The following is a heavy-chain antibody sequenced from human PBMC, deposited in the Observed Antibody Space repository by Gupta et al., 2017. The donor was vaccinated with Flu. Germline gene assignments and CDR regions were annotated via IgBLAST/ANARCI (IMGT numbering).Heavy chain of an antibody. Sequence: QVQLVQSGAEVKKPGASVKVSCKASGYTFTSYDINWVRQATGQGLEWMGWMNPNSGNTGYAQKFQGRVTMTRNTSISTAYMELSSLRSEDTAVYYCARGLRSPRGSGNNWFDPWGQGTLVTVSS. CDR2: MNPNSGNT. CDR1: GYTFTSYD. J-gene: IGHJ5*02. D-gene: IGHD2-15*01. CDR3: ARGLRSPRGSGNNWFDP. V-gene: IGHV1-8*01.